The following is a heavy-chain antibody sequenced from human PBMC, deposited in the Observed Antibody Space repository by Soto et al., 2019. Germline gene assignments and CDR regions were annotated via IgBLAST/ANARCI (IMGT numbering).Heavy chain of an antibody. CDR3: ASGIAVAGFDY. CDR1: GFTFSSYG. D-gene: IGHD6-19*01. V-gene: IGHV3-33*01. J-gene: IGHJ4*02. CDR2: IWYDGSNK. Sequence: LRLSCAASGFTFSSYGMHWVRQAPGKGLEWVAVIWYDGSNKYYADSVKGRFTISRDNSKNTLYLQMNSLRAEDTAVYYCASGIAVAGFDYWGQGALVTVSS.